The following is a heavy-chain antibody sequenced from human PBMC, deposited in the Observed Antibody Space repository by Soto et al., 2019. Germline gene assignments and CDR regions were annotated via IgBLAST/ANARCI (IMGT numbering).Heavy chain of an antibody. CDR2: LYIADGT. CDR3: ATWLLREHAFDI. D-gene: IGHD2-15*01. Sequence: DVQVVESGGGLIQPGGSLRLSCAASGFTVSGKKYITWVRQAPGQGLEWVSALYIADGTFYADSVRGRFTVSIDSSKNTVYLQMYNLSPEDTAVYFCATWLLREHAFDIWGLGTMVTVSS. J-gene: IGHJ3*02. V-gene: IGHV3-53*01. CDR1: GFTVSGKKY.